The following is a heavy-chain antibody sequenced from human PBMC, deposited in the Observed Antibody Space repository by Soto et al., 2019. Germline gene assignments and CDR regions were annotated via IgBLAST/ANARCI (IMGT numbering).Heavy chain of an antibody. D-gene: IGHD5-18*01. CDR3: AHRLGYSYGIAWFDP. V-gene: IGHV2-5*02. J-gene: IGHJ5*02. CDR2: IFWDDDK. CDR1: GFSLSTRGVG. Sequence: GPTLVNPTQTLTLTCSFSGFSLSTRGVGVGWIRQPPGKALEWLALIFWDDDKRYSPSLKSRLTITKDTSKNQVVLTMTNMDPVDTATYYCAHRLGYSYGIAWFDPWGQGTLVTVSS.